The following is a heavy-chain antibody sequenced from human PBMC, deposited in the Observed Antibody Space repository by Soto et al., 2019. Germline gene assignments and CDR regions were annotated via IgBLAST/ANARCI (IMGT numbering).Heavy chain of an antibody. D-gene: IGHD6-13*01. Sequence: PGGSLRLSCAASGFTFSDYYMSWIRQAPGKGLEWVSYISSSGSTIYYADSVKGRFTISRDNAKNSLYLQMNSLRAEDTAVYYCARDGHSSSWPPNRGADYWGQGTLVTVSS. CDR3: ARDGHSSSWPPNRGADY. CDR2: ISSSGSTI. V-gene: IGHV3-11*01. CDR1: GFTFSDYY. J-gene: IGHJ4*02.